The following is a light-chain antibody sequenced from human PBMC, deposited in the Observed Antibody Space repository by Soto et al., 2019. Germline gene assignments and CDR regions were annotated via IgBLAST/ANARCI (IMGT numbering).Light chain of an antibody. CDR2: EVS. Sequence: QSVLTQPPSVSGSPGQSVTISCTGTSSDFGSYNRVSWYQRPLGTGPKLVIYEVSNRPSGIPDRFSGSKSGNTASLTISGLQAEDEAEYYCSLYTTDSTYVFGTGTKLTVL. V-gene: IGLV2-18*01. CDR3: SLYTTDSTYV. CDR1: SSDFGSYNR. J-gene: IGLJ1*01.